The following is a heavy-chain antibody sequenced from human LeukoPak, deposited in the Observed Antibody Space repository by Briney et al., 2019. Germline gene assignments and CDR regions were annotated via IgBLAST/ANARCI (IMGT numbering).Heavy chain of an antibody. CDR1: GDSISGYH. D-gene: IGHD3-3*01. Sequence: PSVTLSLPCSVSGDSISGYHWSWLPLSPGKGLEGLGYISYSWNTNYHPTLKTGVTLSLDTSKNQFSLTLISVPPAHRAVYFCPRVFGVVSCGLLYYWGPGALVAVSS. V-gene: IGHV4-59*08. J-gene: IGHJ4*02. CDR2: ISYSWNT. CDR3: PRVFGVVSCGLLYY.